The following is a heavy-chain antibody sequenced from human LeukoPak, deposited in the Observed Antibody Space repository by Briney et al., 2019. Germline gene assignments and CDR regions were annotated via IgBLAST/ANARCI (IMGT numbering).Heavy chain of an antibody. Sequence: PGRSLTLSCAASGFAFNDFAMYWVRQAPGKGMDWVALIRRDGSHKYYAHSIKGRFSISRDNCKNTLYLQMSSLRAEDTAVYYCAKSSIMFAAGRLGSIDFWGQGTLVTVSS. CDR2: IRRDGSHK. CDR3: AKSSIMFAAGRLGSIDF. J-gene: IGHJ4*02. V-gene: IGHV3-33*06. CDR1: GFAFNDFA. D-gene: IGHD6-25*01.